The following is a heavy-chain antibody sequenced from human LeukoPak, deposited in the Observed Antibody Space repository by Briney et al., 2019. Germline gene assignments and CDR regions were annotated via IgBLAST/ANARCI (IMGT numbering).Heavy chain of an antibody. CDR1: GGTFSSYA. J-gene: IGHJ5*02. CDR2: IIPIFGTA. Sequence: SVKVSCKASGGTFSSYAISWVRQAPGQGLEWMGGIIPIFGTANYAQKFQGRVTITADESTSTAYMELSSLRSEDTAVCYCARAGPITIFGVVINNWLDPWGQGTLVTVSS. D-gene: IGHD3-3*01. CDR3: ARAGPITIFGVVINNWLDP. V-gene: IGHV1-69*01.